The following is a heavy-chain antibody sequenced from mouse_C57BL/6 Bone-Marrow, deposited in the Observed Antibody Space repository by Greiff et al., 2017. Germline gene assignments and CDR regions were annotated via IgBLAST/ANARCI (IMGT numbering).Heavy chain of an antibody. Sequence: VQLQQPGAELVRPGTSVKLSCKASGYTFTSYWMHWVKQRPGQGLEWIGVIDPSDSYTNYNQKFKGKATLTLDTSSSTAYMQLSSLTSEDSAVYYCARCEGQLGYFDYWGQGTTLTVSS. CDR3: ARCEGQLGYFDY. CDR1: GYTFTSYW. V-gene: IGHV1-59*01. D-gene: IGHD4-1*02. J-gene: IGHJ2*01. CDR2: IDPSDSYT.